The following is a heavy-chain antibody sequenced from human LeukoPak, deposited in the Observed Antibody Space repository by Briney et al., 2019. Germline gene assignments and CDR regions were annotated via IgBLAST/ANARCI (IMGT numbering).Heavy chain of an antibody. CDR1: SGSVSSGDYF. Sequence: SQTLSLTCTVSSGSVSSGDYFWSWIRQPAGKGLEWIGRIYSGGATTSNPSLKSRLTISMDTSKNQFSLKMTSVTAADTAVYYCARGLYNSGSFMFDSWGQGTLVTVSS. V-gene: IGHV4-61*02. CDR3: ARGLYNSGSFMFDS. D-gene: IGHD3-10*01. CDR2: IYSGGAT. J-gene: IGHJ4*02.